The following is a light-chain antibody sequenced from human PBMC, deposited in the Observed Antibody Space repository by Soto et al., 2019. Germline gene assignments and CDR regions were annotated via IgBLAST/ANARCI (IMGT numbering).Light chain of an antibody. J-gene: IGLJ2*01. CDR1: SSDVGGFDY. CDR3: TSYARSTIL. Sequence: QSALTQPASVSGSPGQSITISCTGTSSDVGGFDYVSWYQQRPGNAPKLMIFDVTNRPSGVSDRFSGSKSGNTASLTISGLQAEDEAAYYCTSYARSTILFGGGTKLTVL. CDR2: DVT. V-gene: IGLV2-14*01.